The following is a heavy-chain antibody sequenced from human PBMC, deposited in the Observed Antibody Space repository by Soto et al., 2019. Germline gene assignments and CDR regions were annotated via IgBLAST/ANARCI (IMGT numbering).Heavy chain of an antibody. CDR3: ARDGRNWNYGFFFDY. CDR1: GFTFSSYA. V-gene: IGHV3-30-3*01. D-gene: IGHD1-7*01. J-gene: IGHJ4*02. CDR2: ISYDGSNK. Sequence: QVQLVESGGGVVQPGRSLRLSCAASGFTFSSYAMHWVRQAPGKGLEWVAVISYDGSNKYYADSVKGRFTISRDNSKNTLYLQMNSLRAEDTAVYYCARDGRNWNYGFFFDYWGQGTLVTVSS.